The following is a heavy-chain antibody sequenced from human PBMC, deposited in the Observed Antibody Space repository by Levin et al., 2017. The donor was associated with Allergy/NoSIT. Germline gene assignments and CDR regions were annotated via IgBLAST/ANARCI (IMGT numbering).Heavy chain of an antibody. J-gene: IGHJ5*02. D-gene: IGHD3-16*01. CDR2: INHSGSS. V-gene: IGHV4-34*01. Sequence: SETLSLTCAVSDESFTTFYWTWIRQPPGKGLEWIGEINHSGSSNYNPSLKSRVNIEVDTSKSQFSPKLTSVTAADTAVYYCAREGANWFDPWGQGTLVTVSS. CDR1: DESFTTFY. CDR3: AREGANWFDP.